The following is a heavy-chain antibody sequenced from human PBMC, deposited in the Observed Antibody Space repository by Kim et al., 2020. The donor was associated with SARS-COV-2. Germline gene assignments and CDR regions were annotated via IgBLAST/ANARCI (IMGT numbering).Heavy chain of an antibody. CDR2: IYHSGST. J-gene: IGHJ4*02. CDR3: ARSPIESYSSSWYYFDY. D-gene: IGHD6-13*01. CDR1: GGSISSSNW. Sequence: SETLSLTCAVSGGSISSSNWWSWVRQPPGKGLEWIGEIYHSGSTNYNPSLKSRVTISVDKSKNQFSLKLSSVTAADTAVYYCARSPIESYSSSWYYFDYWGQGTLVTVSS. V-gene: IGHV4-4*02.